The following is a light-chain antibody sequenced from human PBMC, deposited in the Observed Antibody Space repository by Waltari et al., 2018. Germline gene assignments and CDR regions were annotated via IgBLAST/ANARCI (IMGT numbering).Light chain of an antibody. CDR2: DVS. V-gene: IGLV2-14*03. Sequence: QSALTLHASVSGSPGQSITISCTGTNSDVGVYNYASWYQQHTGKAPKLLIYDVSFRPSGVSNRFSGSKSGNTASQTISGLQAEDEADYYCNSYTGSSSWVFGGGTRLTVL. CDR1: NSDVGVYNY. CDR3: NSYTGSSSWV. J-gene: IGLJ3*02.